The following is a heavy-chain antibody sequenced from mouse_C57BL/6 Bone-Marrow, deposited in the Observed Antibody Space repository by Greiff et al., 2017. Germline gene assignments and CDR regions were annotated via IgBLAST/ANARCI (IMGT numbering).Heavy chain of an antibody. D-gene: IGHD1-1*01. Sequence: VQLQQSGAELVRPGASVKLSCTASGFNIKDDYMHWVKQRPEQGLEWIGWIDPENGDTAYASKFQGKATITADTSSHTAYLQLSSLTSEDTAVXYCTTPFYYGSSFYWYFDVWGTGTTVTVSS. CDR3: TTPFYYGSSFYWYFDV. J-gene: IGHJ1*03. CDR1: GFNIKDDY. CDR2: IDPENGDT. V-gene: IGHV14-4*01.